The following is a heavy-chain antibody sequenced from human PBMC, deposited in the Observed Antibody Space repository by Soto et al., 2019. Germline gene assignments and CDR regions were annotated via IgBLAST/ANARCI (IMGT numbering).Heavy chain of an antibody. CDR1: GFTFDDYT. Sequence: GGSLRLSCAASGFTFDDYTMHWVRQAPGKGLEWVSLISWDGGSTYYADSVKGRFTISRDNSKNSLYLQMNSLRTEDTALYYCAKALGLRYCRGGSRLIGRHVWGLGSTVTVSS. CDR2: ISWDGGST. J-gene: IGHJ6*02. V-gene: IGHV3-43*01. D-gene: IGHD2-15*01. CDR3: AKALGLRYCRGGSRLIGRHV.